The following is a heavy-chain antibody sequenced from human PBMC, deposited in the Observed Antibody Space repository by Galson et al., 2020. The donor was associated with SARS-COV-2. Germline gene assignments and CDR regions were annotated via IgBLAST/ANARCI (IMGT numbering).Heavy chain of an antibody. D-gene: IGHD1-1*01. CDR2: IYTSGST. CDR3: AREYNSTTWRPLDY. Sequence: SETLSLTCTVSGGSIINYYWSWIRQPAGKGLEWIGRIYTSGSTNYNPSLKSRVTMSVDTSKNQFSLKLNSVAAADTAVYYCAREYNSTTWRPLDYWGQGTLVTVSS. J-gene: IGHJ4*02. CDR1: GGSIINYY. V-gene: IGHV4-4*07.